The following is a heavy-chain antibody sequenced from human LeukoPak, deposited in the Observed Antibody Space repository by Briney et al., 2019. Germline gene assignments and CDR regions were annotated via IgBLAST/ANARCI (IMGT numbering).Heavy chain of an antibody. J-gene: IGHJ4*02. D-gene: IGHD3-3*01. V-gene: IGHV3-74*01. CDR2: INSDGSST. CDR1: GFTFSSYW. Sequence: GGSLRLSCAASGFTFSSYWMHWVRQAPGKGLVWVSRINSDGSSTSYADSVKGRFTISRDNAKNTLYLQMNSLRAEDTAVYYCAKDQNVTIFGVVMQPFDYWGQGTLVTVSS. CDR3: AKDQNVTIFGVVMQPFDY.